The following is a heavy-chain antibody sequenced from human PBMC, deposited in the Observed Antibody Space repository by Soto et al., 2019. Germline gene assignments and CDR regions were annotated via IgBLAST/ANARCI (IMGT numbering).Heavy chain of an antibody. Sequence: VQLLQSGGGLVQPGGSLRLSCAASGFTFDNYVMTWVRQAPGKGLEWVAGISGNGARAYYGGSVKGRFIVSRDNSKNTQYLQMNSLRVEDTALYSCAKRFDDSSTWAFDHWGLGTLVTVYS. CDR2: ISGNGARA. CDR1: GFTFDNYV. V-gene: IGHV3-23*01. J-gene: IGHJ4*02. D-gene: IGHD6-6*01. CDR3: AKRFDDSSTWAFDH.